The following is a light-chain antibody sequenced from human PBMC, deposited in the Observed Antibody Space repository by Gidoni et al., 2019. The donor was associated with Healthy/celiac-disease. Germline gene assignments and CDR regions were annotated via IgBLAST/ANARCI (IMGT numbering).Light chain of an antibody. J-gene: IGKJ3*01. V-gene: IGKV3-20*01. CDR1: QSVSSSY. Sequence: EIVLTQSPGTLSLSPGERATLSCRASQSVSSSYLAWYQQKPGQAPRLLIYGASSRATGIPDRFSGRGSGTDFTLTISRLEPEDFAVYYCQQYGSSLSTFXPXTKVDIK. CDR3: QQYGSSLST. CDR2: GAS.